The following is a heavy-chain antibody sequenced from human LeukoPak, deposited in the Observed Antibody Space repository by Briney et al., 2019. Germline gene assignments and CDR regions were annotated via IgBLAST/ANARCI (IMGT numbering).Heavy chain of an antibody. CDR2: IYPRDGST. CDR1: GYSFTSNY. CDR3: AKVDGNNNFDY. J-gene: IGHJ4*02. Sequence: ASVKVSCKVSGYSFTSNYIHWVRQAPGQGLEWMGMIYPRDGSTSYAQTFQDRVIITRDTSASTAFMELSGLRSGDTAVYYCAKVDGNNNFDYWGQGTLVTVSS. D-gene: IGHD5-24*01. V-gene: IGHV1-46*01.